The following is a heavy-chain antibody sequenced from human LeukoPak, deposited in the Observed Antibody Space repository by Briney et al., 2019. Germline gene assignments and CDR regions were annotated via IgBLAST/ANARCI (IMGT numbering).Heavy chain of an antibody. CDR1: GGSFSGYY. J-gene: IGHJ5*02. CDR3: ATGRGSYYSGWFDP. CDR2: IYHSGRST. D-gene: IGHD1-26*01. V-gene: IGHV4-34*01. Sequence: SETLSLTCAVYGGSFSGYYWSWIRQPPGKGLEWIGTIYHSGRSTFYNPSLKSRVAMSVDTSKNHFSLKLSSVTAADTAVYYCATGRGSYYSGWFDPWGQGTLVTVSS.